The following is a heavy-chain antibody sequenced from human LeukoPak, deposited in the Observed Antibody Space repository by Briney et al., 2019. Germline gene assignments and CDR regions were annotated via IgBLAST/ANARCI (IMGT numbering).Heavy chain of an antibody. J-gene: IGHJ4*02. Sequence: GGSLRLSCAASGFTFSSYSMNWVRQAPGKGLEWVSAISDSGSDTYYADSVKGRFTTSRDNSKNMLYLQMNSLRAEDTAVYYCAKRVPYSSSSVYFDYWGQGTLVTVSS. CDR2: ISDSGSDT. D-gene: IGHD6-6*01. V-gene: IGHV3-23*01. CDR1: GFTFSSYS. CDR3: AKRVPYSSSSVYFDY.